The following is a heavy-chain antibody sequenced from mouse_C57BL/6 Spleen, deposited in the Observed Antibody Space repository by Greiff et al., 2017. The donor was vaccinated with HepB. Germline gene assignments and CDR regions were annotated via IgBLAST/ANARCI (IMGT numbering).Heavy chain of an antibody. CDR2: INPSTGGT. CDR1: GYSFTGYY. J-gene: IGHJ4*01. CDR3: AREAYYKGAMDY. V-gene: IGHV1-42*01. D-gene: IGHD2-12*01. Sequence: EVQLQQSGPELVKPGASVKISCKASGYSFTGYYMNWVKQSPEKSLEWIGEINPSTGGTTYNQKFKAKATLTVDKSSSTAYMQLKSLTSEDSAVYYCAREAYYKGAMDYWGQGTSVTVSS.